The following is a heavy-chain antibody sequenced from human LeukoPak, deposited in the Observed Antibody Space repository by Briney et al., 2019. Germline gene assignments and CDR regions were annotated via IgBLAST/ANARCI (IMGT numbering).Heavy chain of an antibody. CDR3: ATEYCASSSCRFDS. CDR1: GVSISSSNSY. V-gene: IGHV4-39*07. D-gene: IGHD2-2*01. Sequence: SETLSLTCTVSGVSISSSNSYWGWIRQPPGKGLEWIGSIYYTGNTYYNASLKSRVTISLDTSKKQFSLKLTSVTAADTAIYYCATEYCASSSCRFDSWGQGTLVTVSS. J-gene: IGHJ4*02. CDR2: IYYTGNT.